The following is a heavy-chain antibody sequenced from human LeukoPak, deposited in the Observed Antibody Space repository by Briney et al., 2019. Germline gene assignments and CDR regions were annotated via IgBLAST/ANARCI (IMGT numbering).Heavy chain of an antibody. Sequence: GGSLRLSRAASGFIYSSYGILWVRQAPGKGLEWVAFIRYDGSNKYYADSVKGRFTISRDNSQNTLYLQMNSLRAEDTAVYYCARRYCRSTSCSPRSCYFAYWGQGTLITVS. D-gene: IGHD2-2*01. CDR2: IRYDGSNK. CDR3: ARRYCRSTSCSPRSCYFAY. J-gene: IGHJ4*02. V-gene: IGHV3-30*02. CDR1: GFIYSSYG.